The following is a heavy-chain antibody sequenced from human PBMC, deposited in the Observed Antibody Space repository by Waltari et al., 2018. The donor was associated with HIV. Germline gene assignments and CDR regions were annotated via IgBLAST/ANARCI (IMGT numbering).Heavy chain of an antibody. D-gene: IGHD6-13*01. J-gene: IGHJ5*02. CDR2: IYYSGST. CDR1: GGSISSSSYY. Sequence: QLQLQESGPGLVKPSETLSLTCTVSGGSISSSSYYWGWIRQPPGKGLEWIGSIYYSGSTYYNPALKSRVTISVDTSKNQFSLKLSSVTAADTAVYYCARHGPGEQQLVTGWFDPWGQGTLVTVSS. CDR3: ARHGPGEQQLVTGWFDP. V-gene: IGHV4-39*01.